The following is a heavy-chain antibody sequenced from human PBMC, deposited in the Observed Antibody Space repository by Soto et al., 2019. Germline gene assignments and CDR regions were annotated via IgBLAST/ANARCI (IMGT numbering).Heavy chain of an antibody. CDR2: IIPIFGTA. J-gene: IGHJ4*02. CDR3: AREASGGWYYFDY. CDR1: GGTLSSYA. D-gene: IGHD6-19*01. Sequence: SVKVSCKASGGTLSSYAISRVRQAPGQGLEWMGGIIPIFGTANYAQKFQGRVTITADESTSTAYMELSSLRSEDTAVYYCAREASGGWYYFDYWGQGTLVTVSS. V-gene: IGHV1-69*13.